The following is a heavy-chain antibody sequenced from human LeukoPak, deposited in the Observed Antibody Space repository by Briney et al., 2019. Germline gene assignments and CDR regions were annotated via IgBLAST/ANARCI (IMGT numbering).Heavy chain of an antibody. CDR3: VKDLPESQERTIVVVPAGHVY. D-gene: IGHD2-2*01. CDR1: GFTFSSYA. Sequence: RTGGSLRLSCSASGFTFSSYAMHWVRQAPGKGLEYVSAISSNGGSTYYADSVKGRFTISRDNSKNTLYLQMSSLRAEDTAVYYCVKDLPESQERTIVVVPAGHVYWGQGTLVTVSS. V-gene: IGHV3-64D*06. CDR2: ISSNGGST. J-gene: IGHJ4*02.